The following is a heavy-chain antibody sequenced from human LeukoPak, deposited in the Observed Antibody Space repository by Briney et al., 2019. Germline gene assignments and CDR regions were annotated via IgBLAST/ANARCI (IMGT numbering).Heavy chain of an antibody. Sequence: GGSLRLSCAASGFTSSSYAMSWVRQAPGKGLEWVSTISGSGGSTYNADSLKGRFTISRDNSKNTLDLQINRLRAKDTAVYYCAKRIMGATNWFDPWGQGTLVTVSS. D-gene: IGHD1-26*01. CDR3: AKRIMGATNWFDP. V-gene: IGHV3-23*01. J-gene: IGHJ5*02. CDR2: ISGSGGST. CDR1: GFTSSSYA.